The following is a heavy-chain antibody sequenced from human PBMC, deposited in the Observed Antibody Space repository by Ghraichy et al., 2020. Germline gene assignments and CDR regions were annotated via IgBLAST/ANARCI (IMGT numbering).Heavy chain of an antibody. CDR1: GGSFSGYY. CDR2: INHSGST. V-gene: IGHV4-34*01. Sequence: SETLSLTCAVYGGSFSGYYWSWIRQPPGKGLEWIGEINHSGSTNYNPSLKSRVTISVDTSKNQFSLKLSSVTAADTAVYYCARELPEYSSSSTWYFDLWGRGTLVTVSS. CDR3: ARELPEYSSSSTWYFDL. J-gene: IGHJ2*01. D-gene: IGHD6-6*01.